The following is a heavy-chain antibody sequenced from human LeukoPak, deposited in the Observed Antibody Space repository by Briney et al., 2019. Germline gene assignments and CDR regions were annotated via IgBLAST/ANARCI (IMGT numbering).Heavy chain of an antibody. V-gene: IGHV3-66*01. CDR1: GFTVSSNY. D-gene: IGHD5-18*01. Sequence: GGSLRLSCAASGFTVSSNYMSWVRQAPGKGLEWVSVIYSGGSTYYADSVKGRFTISRDNSKNTLYLQMNSLRAEDTAVYYCANALGKRAMAIDYWGQGTLVTVSS. CDR3: ANALGKRAMAIDY. J-gene: IGHJ4*02. CDR2: IYSGGST.